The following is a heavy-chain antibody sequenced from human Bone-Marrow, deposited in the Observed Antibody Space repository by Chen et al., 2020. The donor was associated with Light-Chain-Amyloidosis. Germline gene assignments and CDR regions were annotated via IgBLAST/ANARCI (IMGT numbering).Heavy chain of an antibody. V-gene: IGHV5-51*01. CDR3: ARRRDGYNFDY. J-gene: IGHJ4*02. CDR1: GYTFPNYW. D-gene: IGHD5-12*01. CDR2: IYTDDSDA. Sequence: EVQLEQSGPEVKKPGESLKISCKGSGYTFPNYWIGWVRQMPGKGLEWMGVIYTDDSDARYSPSFEGQVTISAGKSITTAYLQWRSLKASDTAMYYCARRRDGYNFDYWGQGTLVTVSS.